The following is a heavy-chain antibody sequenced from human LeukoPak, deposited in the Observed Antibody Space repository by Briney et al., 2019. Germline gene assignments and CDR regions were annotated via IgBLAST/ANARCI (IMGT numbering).Heavy chain of an antibody. D-gene: IGHD3-10*01. Sequence: PGGSLRLSCAASGFTFSSYWMSWVRQAPGKGLEWVANIKQDGSEKYYVDSVKGRFTISRDNAKNSLYLQMNSLRAEDTAVYYCARCYYGSGSYYPDYWGQGTLVTVSS. CDR3: ARCYYGSGSYYPDY. J-gene: IGHJ4*02. CDR1: GFTFSSYW. CDR2: IKQDGSEK. V-gene: IGHV3-7*01.